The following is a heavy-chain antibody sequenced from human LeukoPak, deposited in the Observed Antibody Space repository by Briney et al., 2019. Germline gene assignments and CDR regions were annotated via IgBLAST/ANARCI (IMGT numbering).Heavy chain of an antibody. J-gene: IGHJ4*02. CDR3: ARDIVVVTAIPFDY. CDR2: ISAYNGNT. V-gene: IGHV1-18*01. CDR1: GYTFTSYG. D-gene: IGHD2-21*02. Sequence: ASVTVSCTASGYTFTSYGISWVRQAPGQGLEWMGWISAYNGNTNYAQKLQGRVTMTTDTSTSTAYMELRSLRSDDTAVYYCARDIVVVTAIPFDYWGQGTLVTVSS.